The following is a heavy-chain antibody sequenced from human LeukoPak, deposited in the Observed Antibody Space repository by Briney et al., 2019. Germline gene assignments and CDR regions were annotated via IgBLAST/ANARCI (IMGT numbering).Heavy chain of an antibody. V-gene: IGHV3-23*01. CDR2: ISGSGGST. Sequence: TGGSLRLSCAASGFTFSSYAMSWVRQAPGKGLEWVSAISGSGGSTYYADSVKGRFTISRDNSKNTLYLQMNSLRAEDTAVYYCAKGGRAVARPYYFDYWGQGTLVTVSS. D-gene: IGHD6-19*01. CDR1: GFTFSSYA. J-gene: IGHJ4*02. CDR3: AKGGRAVARPYYFDY.